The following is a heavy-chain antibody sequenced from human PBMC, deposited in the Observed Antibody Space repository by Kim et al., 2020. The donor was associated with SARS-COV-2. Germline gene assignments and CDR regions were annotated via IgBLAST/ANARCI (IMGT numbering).Heavy chain of an antibody. D-gene: IGHD3-10*01. J-gene: IGHJ4*02. CDR2: T. V-gene: IGHV1-3*01. Sequence: TKYSQKFQGRVTITRDTSASTAYMELSSLRSEDTAVYYCARNYGSGSYGYWGQGTLVTVSS. CDR3: ARNYGSGSYGY.